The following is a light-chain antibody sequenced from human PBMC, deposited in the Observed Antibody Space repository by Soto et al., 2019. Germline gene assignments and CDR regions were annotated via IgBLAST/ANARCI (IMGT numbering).Light chain of an antibody. Sequence: QSVLTQPASVSGSPGQSITISCAGTSSDVGGYTYVSWYQQHPGKAPKLMIYDVSNRPSGVSNRFSGSKSGNTASLTISGRQAEDEADYYCTSYTSSSTPYVFGGGTKLTVL. J-gene: IGLJ1*01. CDR1: SSDVGGYTY. CDR3: TSYTSSSTPYV. V-gene: IGLV2-14*01. CDR2: DVS.